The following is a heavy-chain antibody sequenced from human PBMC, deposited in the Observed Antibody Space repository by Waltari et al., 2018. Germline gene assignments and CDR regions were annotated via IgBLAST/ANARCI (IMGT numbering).Heavy chain of an antibody. D-gene: IGHD2-8*02. CDR1: GYTFTGYY. CDR3: ARGGYCTGGVCYLEEVYPYYFDY. J-gene: IGHJ4*02. V-gene: IGHV1-2*06. Sequence: QVQLVQSGAEVKKPGASVKVSCKASGYTFTGYYMHWVRQAPGQGLEWMGRINPNSGGTNYAQKFQGRVTMTRDTSISTAYMELSRLRSDDTAVYYCARGGYCTGGVCYLEEVYPYYFDYWGQGTLVTVSS. CDR2: INPNSGGT.